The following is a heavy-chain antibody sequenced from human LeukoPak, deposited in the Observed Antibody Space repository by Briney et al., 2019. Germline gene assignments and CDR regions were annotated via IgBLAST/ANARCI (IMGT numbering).Heavy chain of an antibody. V-gene: IGHV1-2*02. CDR2: INSKTGGT. Sequence: ASVKVSFKASGNSLKGDTIHWVRQAPGQGLEYMGWINSKTGGTHLAQKFQGRVNVTTDTSMTTGYLELTGLRSDDTAVYYCARDRFFDWLLNYWGQGTLVTVSS. CDR1: GNSLKGDT. D-gene: IGHD3-9*01. J-gene: IGHJ4*02. CDR3: ARDRFFDWLLNY.